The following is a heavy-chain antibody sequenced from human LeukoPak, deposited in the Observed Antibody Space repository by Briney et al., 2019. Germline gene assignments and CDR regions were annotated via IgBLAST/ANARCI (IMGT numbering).Heavy chain of an antibody. V-gene: IGHV3-48*03. Sequence: GGSLRLSCATSGFSFSSYAMSWVRQAPGKGLEWVSYISSSGSTIYYADSVKGRFTISRDNAKNSLYLQMNSLRAEDTAVYYCARPKLRYGGNYDYWGQGTLVTVSS. CDR3: ARPKLRYGGNYDY. CDR1: GFSFSSYA. CDR2: ISSSGSTI. J-gene: IGHJ4*02. D-gene: IGHD4-23*01.